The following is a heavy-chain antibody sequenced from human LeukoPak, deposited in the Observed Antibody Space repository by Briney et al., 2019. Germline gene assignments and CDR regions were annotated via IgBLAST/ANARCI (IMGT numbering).Heavy chain of an antibody. CDR2: VSGGGVTT. J-gene: IGHJ4*02. V-gene: IGHV3-23*01. Sequence: GGSLRLSCAASGFTFSSFAMSWVRQAPGKGLEWVSTVSGGGVTTYYADSAKGRFTISRDNSKNTLYLQMNSLTAEDTAVYYCPKQSYASGWNPFDYWGQGILVTVSS. CDR1: GFTFSSFA. CDR3: PKQSYASGWNPFDY. D-gene: IGHD6-19*01.